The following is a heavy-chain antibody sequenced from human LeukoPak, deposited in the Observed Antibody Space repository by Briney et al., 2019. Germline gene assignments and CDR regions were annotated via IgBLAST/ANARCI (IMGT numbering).Heavy chain of an antibody. CDR1: GFTFSSYG. V-gene: IGHV3-23*01. J-gene: IGHJ6*02. CDR3: AKDTVDYDFWSGYYTHYYYGMDV. Sequence: GGSLRLSCAASGFTFSSYGMHWVRQAPGKGLEWVSAISGSGGSTYYADSVKGRFTISRDNSKNTLYLQMNSLRAEDMAVYYCAKDTVDYDFWSGYYTHYYYGMDVWGQGTTVTVSS. CDR2: ISGSGGST. D-gene: IGHD3-3*01.